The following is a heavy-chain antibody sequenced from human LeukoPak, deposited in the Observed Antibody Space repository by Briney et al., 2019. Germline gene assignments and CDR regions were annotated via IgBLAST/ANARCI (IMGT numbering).Heavy chain of an antibody. D-gene: IGHD1-1*01. CDR2: INQGGSEK. CDR3: ARIAYNDAYHDH. V-gene: IGHV3-7*05. CDR1: GFXLSRHW. J-gene: IGHJ1*01. Sequence: GGSLRLSCAASGFXLSRHWISWVRQAPGKGLEWVANINQGGSEKNYVDSVKGRLTISRDNAKNSLYLQMNSLRVEDTALYYCARIAYNDAYHDHWGQGTLVTVSS.